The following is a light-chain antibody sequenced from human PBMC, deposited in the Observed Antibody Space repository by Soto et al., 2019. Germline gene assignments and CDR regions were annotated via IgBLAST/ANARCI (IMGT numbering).Light chain of an antibody. Sequence: QSALTQPASVSGSLGQSITISCTATNSDVGDYNLVSWFQQHPGRAPKVMIYEVTKRPSDISDRFSGSKSGNTASLTISGLQAEDQATYYCSSYSSTTRWIFGGGTKLTVL. J-gene: IGLJ3*02. CDR3: SSYSSTTRWI. CDR1: NSDVGDYNL. V-gene: IGLV2-14*01. CDR2: EVT.